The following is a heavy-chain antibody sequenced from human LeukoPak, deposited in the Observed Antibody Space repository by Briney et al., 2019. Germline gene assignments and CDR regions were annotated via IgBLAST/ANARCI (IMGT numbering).Heavy chain of an antibody. CDR3: ARLPGIAVAGPYFDY. Sequence: KPSETLSLTCTVSGGSISSSSYYWGWIRQPPGKGLEWIGSIYYSGSTYYNPSLKSRVTISVDTSKNQFSLKLSSVTAADTAMYYCARLPGIAVAGPYFDYWGQGTLVTVSS. V-gene: IGHV4-39*01. J-gene: IGHJ4*02. CDR1: GGSISSSSYY. D-gene: IGHD6-19*01. CDR2: IYYSGST.